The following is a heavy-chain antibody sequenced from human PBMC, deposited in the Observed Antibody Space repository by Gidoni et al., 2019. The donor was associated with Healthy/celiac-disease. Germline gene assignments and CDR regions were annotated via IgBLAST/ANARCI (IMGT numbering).Heavy chain of an antibody. CDR1: GYSISSGYY. Sequence: QVPLPESGPGLVKPSETLSLTCAVSGYSISSGYYWGWLRQPPGKGPEWIGSIYHSGSTYYNPSLKRRVTISVDTSKNQFSLKLSSVTAADTAVYYCARVVDTAMVPWGQGTLVTVSS. V-gene: IGHV4-38-2*01. CDR2: IYHSGST. J-gene: IGHJ5*02. D-gene: IGHD5-18*01. CDR3: ARVVDTAMVP.